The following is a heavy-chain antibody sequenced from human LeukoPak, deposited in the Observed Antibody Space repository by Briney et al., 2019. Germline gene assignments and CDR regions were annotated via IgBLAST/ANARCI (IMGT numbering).Heavy chain of an antibody. J-gene: IGHJ4*02. CDR3: ARASDYDFWSGYAFDY. Sequence: PSETLSLTCTVSGGSISSYYWSWIRQPAGKGLEWIGRIYTSGSTNYNPSLKSRVTMSVDTSKNQFSLKLSSVTAADTAVYYCARASDYDFWSGYAFDYWGQGTLVTVSS. D-gene: IGHD3-3*01. CDR2: IYTSGST. V-gene: IGHV4-4*07. CDR1: GGSISSYY.